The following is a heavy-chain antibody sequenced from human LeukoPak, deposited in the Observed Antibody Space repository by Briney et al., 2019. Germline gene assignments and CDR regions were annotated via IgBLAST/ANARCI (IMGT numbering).Heavy chain of an antibody. D-gene: IGHD3-16*01. V-gene: IGHV3-74*01. CDR3: APAGRLWGHY. CDR1: GFTFSSYS. Sequence: GGSLRLSCAASGFTFSSYSMNWVRQAPGKGLVWVSRINSDGRSTSYADSEKRRFTISRDNAKNALYLQMSSLRAEDTAVYCCAPAGRLWGHYWGQGTLVTVSS. CDR2: INSDGRST. J-gene: IGHJ4*02.